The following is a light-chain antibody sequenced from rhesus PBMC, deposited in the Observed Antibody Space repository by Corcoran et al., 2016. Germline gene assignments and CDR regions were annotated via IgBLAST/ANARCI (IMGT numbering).Light chain of an antibody. CDR3: CSDTTSITFV. CDR2: DVS. CDR1: SSDVGGYNY. J-gene: IGLJ6*01. V-gene: IGLV2S7*01. Sequence: QSAPTQPPSVSGSPGQSVTISCTGTSSDVGGYNYVSWYQQHPGKAPKLMIYDVSKRPSGVSDRFSGSKSGNTASLTISGLQAEDEADYYCCSDTTSITFVFGSGTKLTVL.